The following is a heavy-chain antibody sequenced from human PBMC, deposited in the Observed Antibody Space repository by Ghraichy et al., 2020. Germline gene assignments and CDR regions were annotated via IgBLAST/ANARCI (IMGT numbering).Heavy chain of an antibody. CDR3: ARARDSLCLGGICSYYFDY. J-gene: IGHJ4*02. Sequence: GGSLRLSCAASGFTFSTYDIHWVRQATGKGLEWVSGIGAAGDTYYPGSVKGRFTISRENAKNSLYLQLNSLIAGDTAVYYCARARDSLCLGGICSYYFDYWGQGTLVTVSS. CDR2: IGAAGDT. D-gene: IGHD4-23*01. CDR1: GFTFSTYD. V-gene: IGHV3-13*01.